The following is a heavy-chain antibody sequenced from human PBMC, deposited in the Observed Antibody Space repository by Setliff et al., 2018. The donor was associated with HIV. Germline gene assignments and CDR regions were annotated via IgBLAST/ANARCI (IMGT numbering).Heavy chain of an antibody. V-gene: IGHV4-38-2*01. J-gene: IGHJ5*02. D-gene: IGHD2-21*02. CDR1: GYSIRDNFF. CDR2: IFYTGNT. CDR3: ARHDCVCDFSINWFDP. Sequence: SETLSLTCAVSGYSIRDNFFWGWVRQPPGKGLEWIGSIFYTGNTYFNPSLKSRVTLSLDTSKNQFYLELTSVTAADTAVYYCARHDCVCDFSINWFDPWGQGTLVTVPS.